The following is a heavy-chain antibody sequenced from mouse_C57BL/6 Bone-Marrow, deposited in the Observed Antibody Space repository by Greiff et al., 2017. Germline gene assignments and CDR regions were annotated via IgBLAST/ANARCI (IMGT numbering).Heavy chain of an antibody. V-gene: IGHV1-82*01. Sequence: VQLQQSGPELVKPGASVKISCKASGYAFSSSWMNWVKQRPGKGLERIGRIYPGDGDTNYNGKFKGKATLTADKSSSTAYMQLSSLTSEDSAVYFCARPYDYDRAWFAYWGQGTLVTVSA. CDR2: IYPGDGDT. D-gene: IGHD2-4*01. CDR1: GYAFSSSW. CDR3: ARPYDYDRAWFAY. J-gene: IGHJ3*01.